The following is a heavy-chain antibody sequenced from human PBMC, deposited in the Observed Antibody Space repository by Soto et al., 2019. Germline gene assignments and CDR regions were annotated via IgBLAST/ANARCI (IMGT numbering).Heavy chain of an antibody. CDR1: GGSISSYY. D-gene: IGHD5-18*01. V-gene: IGHV4-59*01. CDR2: IYCSGST. J-gene: IGHJ6*02. CDR3: ARAGDRDTAMVYYYYGMDV. Sequence: KSSETLSLTCTVSGGSISSYYWSWIRQPPGKGLEWIGYIYCSGSTNYDPSLKSRVTISVDTSKNQFSLKLSSVTAADTAVYYCARAGDRDTAMVYYYYGMDVWGQGTKVTVSS.